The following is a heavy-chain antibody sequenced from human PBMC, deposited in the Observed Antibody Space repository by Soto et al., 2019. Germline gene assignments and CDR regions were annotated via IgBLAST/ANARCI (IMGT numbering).Heavy chain of an antibody. CDR2: IQPGGSDL. J-gene: IGHJ4*02. D-gene: IGHD3-10*01. Sequence: PGESLKISCKGSGYNFGSDWIGWVRQMPGKGLEWMGIIQPGGSDLRYSPSFQGQVTISADKSINTAYLQWSSLKASDTAMYYCARQITYIFESWGQGTQVTVSS. CDR1: GYNFGSDW. V-gene: IGHV5-51*01. CDR3: ARQITYIFES.